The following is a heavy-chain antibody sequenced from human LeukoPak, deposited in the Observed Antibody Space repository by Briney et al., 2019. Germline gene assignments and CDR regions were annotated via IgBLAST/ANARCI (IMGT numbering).Heavy chain of an antibody. Sequence: ASVKVSCKASGYTFTSYDINWVRQATGQGPEWMGWMNPNSVNTGYAQKFQGRVTMTRNTSISTAYMELSSLRSEDTAVYYCARGRGSSSWYWYYYYYMDVWGKGTTVTVSS. J-gene: IGHJ6*03. CDR3: ARGRGSSSWYWYYYYYMDV. V-gene: IGHV1-8*01. D-gene: IGHD6-13*01. CDR2: MNPNSVNT. CDR1: GYTFTSYD.